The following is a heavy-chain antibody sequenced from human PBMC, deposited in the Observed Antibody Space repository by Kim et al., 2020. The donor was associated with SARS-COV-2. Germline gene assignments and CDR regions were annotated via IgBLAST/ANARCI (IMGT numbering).Heavy chain of an antibody. Sequence: PKSRVTISVDTAKNQFSRKLSSVTAADTAVYYCARDSRNSGYYYYGMDVWGQGTTVTVSS. J-gene: IGHJ6*02. V-gene: IGHV4-39*07. CDR3: ARDSRNSGYYYYGMDV.